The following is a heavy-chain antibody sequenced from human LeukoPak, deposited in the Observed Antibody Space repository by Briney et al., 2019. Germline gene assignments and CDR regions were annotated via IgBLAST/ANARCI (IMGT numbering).Heavy chain of an antibody. D-gene: IGHD6-19*01. Sequence: ASVTVSCKSSGYTFIKYDINWVRQAPGQGLEWMGWVNPDSGHTAYAQKFRGRVTITRSTSINTAYLYLTSLRSDDAAVYYWARGQQWLAPFDYWGQGTLVTVSS. CDR3: ARGQQWLAPFDY. CDR2: VNPDSGHT. CDR1: GYTFIKYD. V-gene: IGHV1-8*03. J-gene: IGHJ4*02.